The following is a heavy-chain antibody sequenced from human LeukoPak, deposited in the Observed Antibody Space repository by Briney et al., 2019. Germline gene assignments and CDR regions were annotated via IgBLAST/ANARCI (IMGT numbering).Heavy chain of an antibody. J-gene: IGHJ4*02. CDR3: ARPARAYCGGDCPIDY. D-gene: IGHD2-21*01. CDR1: GFTFSGYS. CDR2: ISSSSTYI. Sequence: GGSLRLSCAASGFTFSGYSMNWVRQAPGKGLEWVSSISSSSTYIYYADSVKGRFTLSRDNAKNSLYLQMNSLRAEDTAVYYCARPARAYCGGDCPIDYWGQGTLVTVSS. V-gene: IGHV3-21*01.